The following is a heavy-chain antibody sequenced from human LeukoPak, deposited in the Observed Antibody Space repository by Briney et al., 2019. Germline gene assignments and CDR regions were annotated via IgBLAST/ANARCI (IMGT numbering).Heavy chain of an antibody. Sequence: PGASLRLSCAASEFTFSSYAMSWVRQAPGKGLEWVSAISGSGGSTYYADSVKGRFTISRDNSKNTLYLQMNSLRAEDTAVYYCAKPYPYYYDSSGYYGAFDIWGQGTMVTVSS. V-gene: IGHV3-23*01. J-gene: IGHJ3*02. CDR3: AKPYPYYYDSSGYYGAFDI. CDR1: EFTFSSYA. CDR2: ISGSGGST. D-gene: IGHD3-22*01.